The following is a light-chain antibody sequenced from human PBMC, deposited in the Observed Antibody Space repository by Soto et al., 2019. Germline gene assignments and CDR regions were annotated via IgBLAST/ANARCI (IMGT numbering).Light chain of an antibody. CDR3: QQYFSSIT. Sequence: DIATTQSPDPLAVSLGEKATIHGQTRQGXSFRYNKKDYLAWYQQKPGQPPXILIYWASNRAGGVPDRFSGSGSGTDFSLTISSLQADDVAVYYCQQYFSSITFGQGTRLEIK. V-gene: IGKV4-1*01. CDR2: WAS. CDR1: QGXSFRYNKKDY. J-gene: IGKJ5*01.